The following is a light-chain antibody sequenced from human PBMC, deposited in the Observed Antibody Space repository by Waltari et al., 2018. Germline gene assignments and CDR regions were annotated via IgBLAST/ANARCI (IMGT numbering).Light chain of an antibody. CDR2: KAS. CDR3: QQYNTYSS. Sequence: DIQITQSPPSLSAYVGDRVTITCRASQSISNWLAWYQQKPGKAPILLIYKASILKSGVPSRFSGSGSGTQFTLTISSLQPGDFATYYCQQYNTYSSFGQGTKLEIK. V-gene: IGKV1-5*03. CDR1: QSISNW. J-gene: IGKJ2*01.